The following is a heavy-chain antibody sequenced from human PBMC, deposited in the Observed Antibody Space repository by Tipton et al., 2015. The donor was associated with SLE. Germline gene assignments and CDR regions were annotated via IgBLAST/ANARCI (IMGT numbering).Heavy chain of an antibody. J-gene: IGHJ4*02. Sequence: TLSLTCAVYGGSFSGYYWSWIRQPPGKGLEWIGEINHSGSTHYNPSLKSRVTISVDTSKNQFSLKLSSVTAADTAVYYCARDMILYSYGRRGGPGDYWGQGTLLTVPS. CDR2: INHSGST. D-gene: IGHD5-18*01. CDR1: GGSFSGYY. CDR3: ARDMILYSYGRRGGPGDY. V-gene: IGHV4-34*01.